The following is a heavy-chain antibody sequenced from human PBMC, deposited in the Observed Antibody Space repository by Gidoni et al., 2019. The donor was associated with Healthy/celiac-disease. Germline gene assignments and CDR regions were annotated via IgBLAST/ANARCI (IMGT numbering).Heavy chain of an antibody. J-gene: IGHJ4*02. CDR3: ASEGATGVDY. Sequence: QLQLQESGPGLVQPSETLSPTCTVSGGSISSSSYYWGWIRQPPGKGLEWIGSTYYSGSTYYNPSLKSRVTISVDTSKNQFSLKLSSVTAADTAVYYCASEGATGVDYWGQGTLVTVSS. CDR1: GGSISSSSYY. V-gene: IGHV4-39*07. D-gene: IGHD1-26*01. CDR2: TYYSGST.